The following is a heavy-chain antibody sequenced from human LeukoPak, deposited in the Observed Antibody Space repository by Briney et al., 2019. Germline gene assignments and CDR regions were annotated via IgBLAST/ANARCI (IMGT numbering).Heavy chain of an antibody. CDR1: GFTFSSYA. Sequence: GGSLRLSCAASGFTFSSYAMSWVRQAPGKGLEWVSAISGSGGSTYYADSVKGRFTISRDNSKNALYLQMNSLRAEDTAVYYCAREGIYGDYNHFDYWGQGTLVTVSS. D-gene: IGHD4-17*01. V-gene: IGHV3-23*01. CDR3: AREGIYGDYNHFDY. J-gene: IGHJ4*02. CDR2: ISGSGGST.